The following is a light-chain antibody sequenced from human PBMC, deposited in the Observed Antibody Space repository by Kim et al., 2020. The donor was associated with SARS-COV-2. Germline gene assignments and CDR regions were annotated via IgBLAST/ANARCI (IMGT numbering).Light chain of an antibody. CDR3: NSRDSSGNHLV. Sequence: SSELTQDPAVSVALGQTVRITCQGDSLRSYYASWYPQKPGQAPVFVIYGKNNRPSGIPDRFSGSSSGNTASLTITGAQAEDEADYYCNSRDSSGNHLVFG. CDR1: SLRSYY. V-gene: IGLV3-19*01. J-gene: IGLJ2*01. CDR2: GKN.